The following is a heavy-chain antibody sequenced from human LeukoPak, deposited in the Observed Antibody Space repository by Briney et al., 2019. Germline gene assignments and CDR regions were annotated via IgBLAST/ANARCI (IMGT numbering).Heavy chain of an antibody. J-gene: IGHJ5*02. V-gene: IGHV3-21*01. CDR2: ISSSSSYI. CDR3: ARLPHVTGYYRWLDP. CDR1: GFPLSSYT. Sequence: GGSLRLSCAASGFPLSSYTMNWVRQAPGKGLEWVSSISSSSSYIYYADSVKGRFTISRDNAKNSLYLQMNSLRAEDTAVYYCARLPHVTGYYRWLDPWGQGTLVTVSS. D-gene: IGHD3-9*01.